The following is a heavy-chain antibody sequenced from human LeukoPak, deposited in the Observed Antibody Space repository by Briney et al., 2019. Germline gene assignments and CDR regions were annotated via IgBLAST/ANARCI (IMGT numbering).Heavy chain of an antibody. J-gene: IGHJ4*02. CDR3: AKLTLELLFFDY. D-gene: IGHD1-7*01. Sequence: LXXGSAISGSGGSTYYADSVKGRFTISRDNSKNTLYLQMNSLRAEDTAVYYCAKLTLELLFFDYWGQGTLVTVSS. CDR2: ISGSGGST. V-gene: IGHV3-23*01.